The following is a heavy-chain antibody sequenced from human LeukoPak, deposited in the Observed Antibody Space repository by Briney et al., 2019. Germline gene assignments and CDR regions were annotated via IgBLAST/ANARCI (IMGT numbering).Heavy chain of an antibody. J-gene: IGHJ2*01. CDR3: ARGWGVVAAGGYFDL. D-gene: IGHD2-15*01. V-gene: IGHV4-59*01. Sequence: PSETLSLTCTVSGGSISSYYWSWIRHPPGKGLEWIGYIYYSGSTNYNPSLKSRVTISVDTSKNQFSLKLSSVTAADTAVYYCARGWGVVAAGGYFDLWGRGTLVTVSS. CDR1: GGSISSYY. CDR2: IYYSGST.